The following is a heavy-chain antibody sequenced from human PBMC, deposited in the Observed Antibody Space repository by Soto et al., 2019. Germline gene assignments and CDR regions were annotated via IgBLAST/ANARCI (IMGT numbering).Heavy chain of an antibody. CDR2: IYYNVNT. CDR1: GGSISSYY. CDR3: ARDKITGLFDY. J-gene: IGHJ4*02. V-gene: IGHV4-59*12. D-gene: IGHD2-8*02. Sequence: PSETLSLTCTVSGGSISSYYWSWIRQPPGKGLEWIGYIYYNVNTNYNPSLKSRVTISVDTSKNQFSLKLTSVTAADTAVYYCARDKITGLFDYWGQGTLVTV.